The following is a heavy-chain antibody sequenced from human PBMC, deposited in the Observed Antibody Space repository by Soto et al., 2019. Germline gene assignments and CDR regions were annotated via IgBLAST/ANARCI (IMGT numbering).Heavy chain of an antibody. J-gene: IGHJ3*01. V-gene: IGHV1-46*03. D-gene: IGHD2-15*01. CDR3: AAFCSAGGCPPGPWN. Sequence: QAQLVQSGAEVKRPGASVKVSCKASGYSFTTYYIHWFRQAPGQGLEWMAIINPNGGSTNSAQKFQGRVTVTRDMSASTVYMELSSLRSDDTAVYYCAAFCSAGGCPPGPWNWGRGTMVTVSS. CDR1: GYSFTTYY. CDR2: INPNGGST.